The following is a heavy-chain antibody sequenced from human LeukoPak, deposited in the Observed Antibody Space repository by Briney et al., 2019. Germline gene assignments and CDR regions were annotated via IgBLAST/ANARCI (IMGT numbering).Heavy chain of an antibody. Sequence: ASVKVSCKASGGTFSSYAISWVRQATGQGLEWMGWMNPNSGNTGYAQKFQGRVTMTRNTSISTAYMELSSLRSEDTAVYYCASSYCSGGSCDYYYYGMDVWGQGTTVTVSS. J-gene: IGHJ6*02. CDR1: GGTFSSYA. CDR3: ASSYCSGGSCDYYYYGMDV. CDR2: MNPNSGNT. D-gene: IGHD2-15*01. V-gene: IGHV1-8*02.